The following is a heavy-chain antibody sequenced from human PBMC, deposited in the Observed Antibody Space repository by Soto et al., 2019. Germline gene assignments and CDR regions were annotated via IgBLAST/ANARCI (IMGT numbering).Heavy chain of an antibody. D-gene: IGHD1-26*01. CDR2: IIPIFGTG. J-gene: IGHJ5*02. Sequence: QVQLVQSGAEVKKPGSSVKVSCKASGGTFSTYGISWVRQAPGQGIEWMGGIIPIFGTGNYAQKFQGRVTITADESTSTAYMELSRLRSEDTAVYYCARVKEIVGATGWFDPWGQGTLVTVSS. CDR1: GGTFSTYG. V-gene: IGHV1-69*12. CDR3: ARVKEIVGATGWFDP.